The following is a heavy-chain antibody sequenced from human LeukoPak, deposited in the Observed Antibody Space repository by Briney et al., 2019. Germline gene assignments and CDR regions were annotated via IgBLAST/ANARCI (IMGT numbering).Heavy chain of an antibody. V-gene: IGHV4-59*08. J-gene: IGHJ5*02. CDR2: IYYSWST. Sequence: SETLSLTCTVSGGPISSYYWSWIRQPPGKGLEWIGYIYYSWSTNYNPSLKSRVTISVDTSKNQFSLKLSSVTAADTAVYYCARQSSSWYEINWFDPWGQGTLVTVSS. CDR3: ARQSSSWYEINWFDP. CDR1: GGPISSYY. D-gene: IGHD6-13*01.